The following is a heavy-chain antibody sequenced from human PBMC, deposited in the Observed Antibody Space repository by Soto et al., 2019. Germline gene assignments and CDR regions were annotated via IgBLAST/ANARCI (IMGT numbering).Heavy chain of an antibody. CDR2: IIPILGIA. D-gene: IGHD3-10*01. CDR1: GGTFSSYT. J-gene: IGHJ4*02. V-gene: IGHV1-69*02. CDR3: ARGTYYYGSASTRPAY. Sequence: QVQLVQSGAEVKKPGSSVKVSCKASGGTFSSYTISWVRQAPGQGLEWMGRIIPILGIANYAQKFKGRVTITADKSTSTAYMELSILRSEDTAVYYCARGTYYYGSASTRPAYWGQGTLVTVSS.